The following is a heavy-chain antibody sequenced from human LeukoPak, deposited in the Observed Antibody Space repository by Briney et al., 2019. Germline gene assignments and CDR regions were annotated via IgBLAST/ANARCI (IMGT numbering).Heavy chain of an antibody. D-gene: IGHD2/OR15-2a*01. J-gene: IGHJ4*02. CDR1: GDSVSNNSAA. CDR2: TYYRSMWYN. V-gene: IGHV6-1*01. Sequence: SQTLSLTCAISGDSVSNNSAAWNWLRQSPSRGLEWLGRTYYRSMWYNDYAVSVKSRITIDPDTSKNQLSLQLNSVTPEDTAVYYCVRHVNIGFDHWGQGTLVTVSS. CDR3: VRHVNIGFDH.